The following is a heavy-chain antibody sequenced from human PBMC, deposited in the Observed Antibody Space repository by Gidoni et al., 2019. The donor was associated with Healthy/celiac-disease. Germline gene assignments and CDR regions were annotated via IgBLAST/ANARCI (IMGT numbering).Heavy chain of an antibody. CDR1: GFTFRSYS. CDR3: ASGIAVAGEDYFDY. CDR2: ISSSSSTI. V-gene: IGHV3-48*01. D-gene: IGHD6-19*01. Sequence: EVQLVESGGGLVQPGGSLGLACAASGFTFRSYSMNWVRQAPGKGLEWVSYISSSSSTIYYADSVKGRFTISRDNAKNSLYLQMNSLRAEDTAVYYCASGIAVAGEDYFDYWGQGTLVTVSS. J-gene: IGHJ4*02.